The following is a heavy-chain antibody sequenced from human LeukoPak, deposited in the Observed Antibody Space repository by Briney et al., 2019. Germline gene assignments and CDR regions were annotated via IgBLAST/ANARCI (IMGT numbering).Heavy chain of an antibody. Sequence: SETLSLTCTVSGGSISSGSYYWSWIRQPAGKGLEWIGRIYTSGSTNYNPSLKSRVTISVDTSKNQFSLKLSSVTAADTAVYYCARGYDLLTGYNYYYMDVWGKGTTVTVSS. D-gene: IGHD3-9*01. CDR1: GGSISSGSYY. J-gene: IGHJ6*03. CDR2: IYTSGST. V-gene: IGHV4-61*02. CDR3: ARGYDLLTGYNYYYMDV.